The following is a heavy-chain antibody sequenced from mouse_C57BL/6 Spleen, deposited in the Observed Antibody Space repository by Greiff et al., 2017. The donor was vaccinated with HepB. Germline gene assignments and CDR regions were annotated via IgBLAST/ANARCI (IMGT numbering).Heavy chain of an antibody. D-gene: IGHD4-1*01. V-gene: IGHV1-55*01. CDR2: IYPGSGST. CDR1: GYTFTSYW. CDR3: ARGGKLGRSYYYAMDY. Sequence: QVQLQQPGAELVKPGASVKMSCKASGYTFTSYWITWVKQRTGQGLEWIGDIYPGSGSTNYNEKFQSKATLTVDTSSSTAYMQLSSLTSEDSAVYYCARGGKLGRSYYYAMDYWGQGTSVTVSS. J-gene: IGHJ4*01.